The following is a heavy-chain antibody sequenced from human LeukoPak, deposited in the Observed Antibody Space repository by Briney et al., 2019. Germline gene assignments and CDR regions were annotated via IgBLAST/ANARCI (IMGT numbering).Heavy chain of an antibody. CDR1: GFTFSSYA. CDR3: ARDRIKYYYGSGSYYNPLYYYGMDV. CDR2: ISYDGSNK. J-gene: IGHJ6*04. Sequence: GRSLRLSCAASGFTFSSYAMHWVRQAPGKGLEWVAVISYDGSNKSYADSVKGRFTISRDNSKNTLYLQMNSLRAEDTAVYYCARDRIKYYYGSGSYYNPLYYYGMDVWGKGTTVTVSS. V-gene: IGHV3-30*04. D-gene: IGHD3-10*01.